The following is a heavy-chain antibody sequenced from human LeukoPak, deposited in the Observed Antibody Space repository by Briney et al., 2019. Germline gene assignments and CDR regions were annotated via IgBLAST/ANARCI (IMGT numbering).Heavy chain of an antibody. D-gene: IGHD3-10*01. Sequence: QAGGSLRLSCAASGFTFSSYAMSWVRQAPGKGLEWVSAISGSGGSTYYADSVKGRFTISRDNSKNTLYLQMNSLRAEDTAVYYCAKRPNPPGVYFDYWGQGTLVTVSS. CDR2: ISGSGGST. CDR3: AKRPNPPGVYFDY. CDR1: GFTFSSYA. J-gene: IGHJ4*02. V-gene: IGHV3-23*01.